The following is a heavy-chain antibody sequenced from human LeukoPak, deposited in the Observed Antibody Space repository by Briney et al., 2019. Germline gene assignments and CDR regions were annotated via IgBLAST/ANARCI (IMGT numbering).Heavy chain of an antibody. CDR1: GFIFSSYA. D-gene: IGHD2-15*01. CDR2: ISYGGNSQ. J-gene: IGHJ3*02. Sequence: GGSLRLSCAASGFIFSSYAMHWVRQAPGKGLEWVAVISYGGNSQYHADAVKGRFTISRDNSKNTLYLQMNSLRPEDTAVYHCARPTFSGFCSGGSCYSDAFDIWGPGTMVTVSS. CDR3: ARPTFSGFCSGGSCYSDAFDI. V-gene: IGHV3-30-3*01.